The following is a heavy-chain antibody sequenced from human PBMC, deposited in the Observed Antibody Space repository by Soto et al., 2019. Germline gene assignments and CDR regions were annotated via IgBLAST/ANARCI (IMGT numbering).Heavy chain of an antibody. V-gene: IGHV1-69*01. D-gene: IGHD1-26*01. CDR1: GGTFSSFT. Sequence: QVQLVQSGAEVKKPGSSVKVSCKVSGGTFSSFTINWVRLAPGQGLEWMGGIIPIYGTANYALRFQSRITNTADDSTNTAYMELSSLRSEDTAIYYCAKDRRADWESYYYYAMDVWGQGTTVTVSS. J-gene: IGHJ6*02. CDR2: IIPIYGTA. CDR3: AKDRRADWESYYYYAMDV.